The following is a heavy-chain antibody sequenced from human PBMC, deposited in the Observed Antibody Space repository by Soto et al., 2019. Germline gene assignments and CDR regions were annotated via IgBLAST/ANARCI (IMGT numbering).Heavy chain of an antibody. J-gene: IGHJ4*02. V-gene: IGHV3-23*01. Sequence: GGSLRLSCAASGFTFSTYAMFWVRQAPGKGLEWVSVISDNGDRTYYADSVKGRFTLSRDNSKNTLYLQMNSLRAEDTAVYYCAKEALYYCSSTRCYADYWGQGTLVTVSS. CDR3: AKEALYYCSSTRCYADY. D-gene: IGHD2-2*01. CDR1: GFTFSTYA. CDR2: ISDNGDRT.